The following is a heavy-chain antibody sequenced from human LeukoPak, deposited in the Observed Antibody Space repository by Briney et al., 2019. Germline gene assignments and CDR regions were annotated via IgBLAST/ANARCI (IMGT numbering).Heavy chain of an antibody. Sequence: GGSLRLSCAASGFTFSSYGMHWVRQAPGKGLEWVAIIWYDGSNKYYADSVKGRFTISRDNSKNTLSLQMSSLRQEDTAVYYCAKNWGRLDSWGQGTLVTVSS. CDR2: IWYDGSNK. V-gene: IGHV3-30*02. CDR3: AKNWGRLDS. CDR1: GFTFSSYG. D-gene: IGHD3-16*01. J-gene: IGHJ4*02.